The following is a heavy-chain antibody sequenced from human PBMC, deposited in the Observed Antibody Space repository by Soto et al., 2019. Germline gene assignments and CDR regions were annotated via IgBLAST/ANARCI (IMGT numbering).Heavy chain of an antibody. V-gene: IGHV3-30*18. Sequence: QVQLVESGGGVVQAGRSLRLSCAASGFAFSSYGIHWVRQAPGKGLEWVAGISYDGSNEHYTDSVKGRFTISRDNSKNTXYLQMNSLRAEDTAVYYCAKDTYFYDTSGYYIFDYWGQGTLVTVSS. J-gene: IGHJ4*02. D-gene: IGHD3-22*01. CDR1: GFAFSSYG. CDR2: ISYDGSNE. CDR3: AKDTYFYDTSGYYIFDY.